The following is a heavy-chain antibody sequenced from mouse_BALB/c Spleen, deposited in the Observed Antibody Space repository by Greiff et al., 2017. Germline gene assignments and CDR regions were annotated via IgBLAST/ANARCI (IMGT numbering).Heavy chain of an antibody. CDR3: TRFYYGNFYAMDY. CDR1: GFTFSNYW. D-gene: IGHD2-1*01. CDR2: IRLKSNNYAT. Sequence: EVKLMESGGGLVQPGGSMKLSCVASGFTFSNYWMNWVRQSPEKGLEWVAEIRLKSNNYATHYAESVKGRFTISRDDSKSSVYLQMNNLRAEDTGIYYCTRFYYGNFYAMDYWGQGTSVTVSS. V-gene: IGHV6-6*02. J-gene: IGHJ4*01.